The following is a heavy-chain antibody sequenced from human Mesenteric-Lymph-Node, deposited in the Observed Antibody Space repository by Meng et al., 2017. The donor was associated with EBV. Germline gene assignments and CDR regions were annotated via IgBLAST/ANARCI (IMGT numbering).Heavy chain of an antibody. V-gene: IGHV4-39*07. CDR1: GGSISDGSYY. J-gene: IGHJ4*02. CDR2: VYYTGSS. Sequence: HLRGWCPGLVKPSEPLSLPCTVSGGSISDGSYYWGWIRQPPGKGLEWIGNVYYTGSSFYNPTLKSRVTISVDTSKNHFSLSLSSVTAADTAIYYCARDREDVTTVFDSWGQGTLVTVSS. CDR3: ARDREDVTTVFDS. D-gene: IGHD4-17*01.